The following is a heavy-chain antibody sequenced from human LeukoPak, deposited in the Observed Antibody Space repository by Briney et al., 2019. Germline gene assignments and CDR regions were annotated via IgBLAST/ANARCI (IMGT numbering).Heavy chain of an antibody. CDR2: ISSSGSTI. V-gene: IGHV3-48*03. CDR1: GFTFSSYE. Sequence: PGGSLRLSCAASGFTFSSYEMNWVRQAPGKGLEWVSYISSSGSTIYYADSVKGRFTISRDNSKNTLYLQMNSLRAEDTAVYYCAKNPYSSSFRYFDYWGQGTLVTVSS. CDR3: AKNPYSSSFRYFDY. D-gene: IGHD6-6*01. J-gene: IGHJ4*02.